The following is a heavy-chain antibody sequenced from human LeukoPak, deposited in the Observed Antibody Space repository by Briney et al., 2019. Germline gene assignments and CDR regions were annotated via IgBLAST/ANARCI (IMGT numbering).Heavy chain of an antibody. J-gene: IGHJ5*02. CDR2: IYYSGST. D-gene: IGHD6-19*01. Sequence: SETLSLTCTVSGGSISSGGYYWSWIRQHPGKGLEWIGYIYYSGSTYYNPSLKSRVTISVDTSKNQFSLKLSSVTAADTAVYYCARGLAVAGTRRPYNWFDPWGQGTLVTVSS. V-gene: IGHV4-31*03. CDR1: GGSISSGGYY. CDR3: ARGLAVAGTRRPYNWFDP.